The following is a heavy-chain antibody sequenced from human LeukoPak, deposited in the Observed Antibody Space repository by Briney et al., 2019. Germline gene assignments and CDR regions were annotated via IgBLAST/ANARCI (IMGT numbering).Heavy chain of an antibody. D-gene: IGHD3-10*01. CDR1: GFTFSNAW. CDR3: ARGDGSGSYLLDH. J-gene: IGHJ4*02. V-gene: IGHV3-30*09. Sequence: GGSLRLSCAASGFTFSNAWMNWVRQAPGKGLEWVAFISHDGGSDYHADSMKGRIAISRANSRNTVYLQMNSLRVEDTAVYFCARGDGSGSYLLDHWGQGILVAVSS. CDR2: ISHDGGSD.